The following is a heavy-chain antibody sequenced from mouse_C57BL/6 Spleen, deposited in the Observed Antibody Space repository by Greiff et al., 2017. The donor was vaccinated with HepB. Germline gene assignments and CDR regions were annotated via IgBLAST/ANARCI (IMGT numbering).Heavy chain of an antibody. D-gene: IGHD1-1*01. V-gene: IGHV1-64*01. CDR3: ARRVATVGWYFDV. CDR2: IHPNSGST. J-gene: IGHJ1*03. CDR1: GYTFTSYW. Sequence: QVQLQHPGAELVKPGASVKLSCKASGYTFTSYWMHWVKQRPGQGLEWIGMIHPNSGSTNYNEKFKSKATLTVDKSSSTAYMQLSSLTSEDSAVYYCARRVATVGWYFDVWGTGTTVTVSS.